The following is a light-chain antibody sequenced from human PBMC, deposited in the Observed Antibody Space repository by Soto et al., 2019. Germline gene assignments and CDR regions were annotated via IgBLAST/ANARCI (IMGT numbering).Light chain of an antibody. Sequence: IQMTQSPSSLSASVGDRVIITCRASQSINSYLNWYQQKPGKAPKLLIYAASSLQSGVPSRFSGSGSGTDFTLTISSLQPEDFATYYCQQSYSTPFTFGPGTKVDIK. V-gene: IGKV1-39*01. CDR2: AAS. CDR3: QQSYSTPFT. J-gene: IGKJ3*01. CDR1: QSINSY.